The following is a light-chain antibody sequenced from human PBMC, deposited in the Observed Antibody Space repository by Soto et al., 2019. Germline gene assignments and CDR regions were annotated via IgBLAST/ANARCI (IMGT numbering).Light chain of an antibody. CDR2: GAS. CDR3: QQYGSSGRT. V-gene: IGKV3-20*01. CDR1: QSVSSN. J-gene: IGKJ1*01. Sequence: IVMTQSPATLSVSTGERATLSCRASQSVSSNLAREQQKPGQAPRLLIYGASSRATGIPDRFSGSGSGTDFTLTISRLEPEDFAVYYCQQYGSSGRTFGQGTKVDNK.